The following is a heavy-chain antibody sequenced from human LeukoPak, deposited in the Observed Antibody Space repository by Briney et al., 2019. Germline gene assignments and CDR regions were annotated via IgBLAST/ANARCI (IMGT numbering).Heavy chain of an antibody. V-gene: IGHV4-34*01. D-gene: IGHD4-23*01. J-gene: IGHJ4*02. CDR1: GGSFRGNS. Sequence: SQTQSLTCAVYGGSFRGNSWSWIRQPPGKGQEWIGEINHSGSTNYNPSLKSRVTISVDTSKNQFSLKLSSVTAADTAVYYCARSHYGGNSFDYWGQGTLVTVSS. CDR3: ARSHYGGNSFDY. CDR2: INHSGST.